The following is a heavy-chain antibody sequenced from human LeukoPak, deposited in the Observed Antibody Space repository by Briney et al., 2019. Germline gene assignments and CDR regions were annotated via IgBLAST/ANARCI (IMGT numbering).Heavy chain of an antibody. Sequence: SETLSLTCTVSGGSISSYYWSWIRQPPGKGLEWIGYIYYSGSTNYNPSLKSRVTISVDTSKNQFSLKLSSVTAADTAVYYCARTPRMVRGVIPQSPADYYYGMDVWGQGTTVTVSS. CDR1: GGSISSYY. D-gene: IGHD3-10*01. CDR2: IYYSGST. J-gene: IGHJ6*02. CDR3: ARTPRMVRGVIPQSPADYYYGMDV. V-gene: IGHV4-59*12.